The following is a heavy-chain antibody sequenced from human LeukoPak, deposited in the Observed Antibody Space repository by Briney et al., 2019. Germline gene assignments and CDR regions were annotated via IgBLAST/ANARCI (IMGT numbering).Heavy chain of an antibody. CDR1: GGTFSSYA. V-gene: IGHV1-69*13. CDR3: ARDYGDYVFDY. D-gene: IGHD4-17*01. CDR2: IIPIFGTA. Sequence: SVTVSCTASGGTFSSYAISWVRQAPGQGLEWMGGIIPIFGTANYAQKFQGRVTITADESTSTAYMELSSLRSEDTAVYYCARDYGDYVFDYWGQGTLVAVSS. J-gene: IGHJ4*02.